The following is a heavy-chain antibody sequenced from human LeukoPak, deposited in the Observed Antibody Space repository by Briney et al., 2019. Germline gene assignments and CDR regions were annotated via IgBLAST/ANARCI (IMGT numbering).Heavy chain of an antibody. Sequence: SETLSLTCAVSGGSISSGGYSWSWIRQPPGKGLEWIGYIYHSGSTYYNPSPKSRVTISVDTSKNQFSLKLSSVTAADTAVYYCARARSGDDYSVDYWGQGTLVTVSS. D-gene: IGHD4-11*01. CDR3: ARARSGDDYSVDY. CDR2: IYHSGST. J-gene: IGHJ4*02. V-gene: IGHV4-30-2*01. CDR1: GGSISSGGYS.